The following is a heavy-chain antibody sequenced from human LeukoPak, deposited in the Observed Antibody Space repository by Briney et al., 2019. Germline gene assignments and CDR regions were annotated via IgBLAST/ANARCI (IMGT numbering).Heavy chain of an antibody. CDR1: GFTFSNYA. D-gene: IGHD3-9*01. J-gene: IGHJ4*02. Sequence: PGGSLRLSCSASGFTFSNYAMSWVRQAPGKGLEWVSTISGTGGSAKYADSVKGRFTFSRENSKDTLYLQMNGLRAEDTAVYYCAKDQGGRYYDILAGYYPENFFDYWGQGTLVTVSS. CDR3: AKDQGGRYYDILAGYYPENFFDY. V-gene: IGHV3-23*01. CDR2: ISGTGGSA.